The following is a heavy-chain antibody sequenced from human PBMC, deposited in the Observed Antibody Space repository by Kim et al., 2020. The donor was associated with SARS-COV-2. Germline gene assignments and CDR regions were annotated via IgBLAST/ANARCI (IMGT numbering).Heavy chain of an antibody. D-gene: IGHD6-13*01. Sequence: SLKRRVTISVDTSKNQFSLRLSSVTAADTAVYYCARSSFVGAAAGIEFGYWGQGTLVTVSS. V-gene: IGHV4-39*01. J-gene: IGHJ4*02. CDR3: ARSSFVGAAAGIEFGY.